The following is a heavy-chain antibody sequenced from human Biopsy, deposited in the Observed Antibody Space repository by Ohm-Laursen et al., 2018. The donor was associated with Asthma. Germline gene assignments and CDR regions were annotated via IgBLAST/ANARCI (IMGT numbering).Heavy chain of an antibody. V-gene: IGHV1-69*01. CDR3: ARKAGPCISRTCYSLDF. Sequence: GSSVKVSYKSLGGTFNTYVIGWVRQAPGQGLEWMGGINSVFGTTTYPQKFQDRVTITADDSTSTVYMELSSLRSEDTAVYYCARKAGPCISRTCYSLDFWGQGTLVTVSS. J-gene: IGHJ4*02. D-gene: IGHD2-2*01. CDR1: GGTFNTYV. CDR2: INSVFGTT.